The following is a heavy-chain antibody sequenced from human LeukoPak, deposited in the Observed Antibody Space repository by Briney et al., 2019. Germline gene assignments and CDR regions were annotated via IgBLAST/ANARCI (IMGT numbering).Heavy chain of an antibody. V-gene: IGHV3-23*01. Sequence: PGGSLRLSCAASGITFNTYAMSWVRQAPGKGLEWVSAISGSGGTTFYADSVKGRFTISRDNSQNTLYMQMNSLRVEDTAVYYCAKEGTQCSGGSCYDFWGRGTLVTVSS. CDR2: ISGSGGTT. D-gene: IGHD2-15*01. CDR3: AKEGTQCSGGSCYDF. CDR1: GITFNTYA. J-gene: IGHJ4*02.